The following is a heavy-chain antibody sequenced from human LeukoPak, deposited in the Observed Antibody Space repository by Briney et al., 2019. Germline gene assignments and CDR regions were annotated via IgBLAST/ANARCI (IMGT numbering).Heavy chain of an antibody. CDR3: AREVESGVMDV. V-gene: IGHV3-30-3*01. CDR2: ISYDGSNK. D-gene: IGHD6-25*01. Sequence: GGSLRLSCAASGFTFSSYAMHWARQAPGKGLEWVAVISYDGSNKYYAASVKGRFTISRDNSKNTLYLQMNSRRAEDTAVYYCAREVESGVMDVWGQGTTVTVSS. J-gene: IGHJ6*02. CDR1: GFTFSSYA.